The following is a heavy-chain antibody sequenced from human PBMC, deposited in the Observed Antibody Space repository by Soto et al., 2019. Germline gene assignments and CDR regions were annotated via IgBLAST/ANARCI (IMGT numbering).Heavy chain of an antibody. CDR1: GGSFSSYA. D-gene: IGHD2-2*01. Sequence: SGKCSWKGSGGSFSSYAISWVRQAPGQGLEWMGGIIPIFGTANYAQKFQGRVTITADKSTSTAYMELSSLRSEDTAVYYCARAGGYCSSTSCSNWFDPWGQGTLVTVSS. J-gene: IGHJ5*02. CDR2: IIPIFGTA. V-gene: IGHV1-69*06. CDR3: ARAGGYCSSTSCSNWFDP.